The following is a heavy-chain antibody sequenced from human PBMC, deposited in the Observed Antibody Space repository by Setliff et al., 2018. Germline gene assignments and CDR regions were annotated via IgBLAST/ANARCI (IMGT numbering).Heavy chain of an antibody. Sequence: PGGSLRLSCAASGFTFRIYWMSWVRQVPGKGLEWVANIKGDDSERYYVDSVEGRFTVSRDNAMNSLFLQMDSLRVDDTAVYYCVKSAPMVVRGSLGVWGKGTTVTVSS. CDR3: VKSAPMVVRGSLGV. J-gene: IGHJ6*04. V-gene: IGHV3-7*01. D-gene: IGHD2-21*01. CDR2: IKGDDSER. CDR1: GFTFRIYW.